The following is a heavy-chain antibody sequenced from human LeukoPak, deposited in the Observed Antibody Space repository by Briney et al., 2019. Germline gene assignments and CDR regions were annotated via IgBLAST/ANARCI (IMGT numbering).Heavy chain of an antibody. V-gene: IGHV1-2*02. Sequence: ASVKVSCKASGYTFTGYYMHWVRQAPGQGLEWMGWINPNSGGTNYAQKFQGRVTMTRDTSISTAYMELSRLRSDDTAVYYCARGGYYDFWSGYYTTDNWFDPWGQGTLVTVSS. CDR2: INPNSGGT. D-gene: IGHD3-3*01. CDR1: GYTFTGYY. CDR3: ARGGYYDFWSGYYTTDNWFDP. J-gene: IGHJ5*02.